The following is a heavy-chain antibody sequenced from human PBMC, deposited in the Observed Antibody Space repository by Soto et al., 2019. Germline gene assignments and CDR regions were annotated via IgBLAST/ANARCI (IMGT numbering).Heavy chain of an antibody. J-gene: IGHJ6*02. Sequence: QVQLVQSGAEVKKPGSSVKVSCKASGGAFSDYAFSWVRQAPGQGLEWLGGIMPIFRAPDYAQKFQGRVTRTADEFTRTAYMEMNSLRSEDTAVYYCASWLKGPDIGNYYYGMDVWGQGTTVTVS. D-gene: IGHD2-15*01. CDR3: ASWLKGPDIGNYYYGMDV. CDR1: GGAFSDYA. V-gene: IGHV1-69*12. CDR2: IMPIFRAP.